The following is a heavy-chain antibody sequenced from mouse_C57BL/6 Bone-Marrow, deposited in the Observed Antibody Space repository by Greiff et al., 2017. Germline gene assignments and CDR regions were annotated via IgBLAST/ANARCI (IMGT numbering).Heavy chain of an antibody. V-gene: IGHV14-1*01. D-gene: IGHD2-2*01. CDR2: IDPEDGDP. CDR3: TLLLWLFAY. CDR1: GFNIKDYY. Sequence: EVQLQQSGAELVRPGASVKLSCTASGFNIKDYYMHWVKQRPEQGLEWIGRIDPEDGDPEYAPKFQGKATMTADTSSNTASLQLSSLTSEDTAVYFCTLLLWLFAYWCQGTLVTVSA. J-gene: IGHJ3*01.